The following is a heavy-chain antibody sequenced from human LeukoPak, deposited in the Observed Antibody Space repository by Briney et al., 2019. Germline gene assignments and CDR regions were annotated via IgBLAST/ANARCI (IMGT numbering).Heavy chain of an antibody. Sequence: PGGSLRLSCAASGFTFSDYYMSWIRQAPGKGLVWVSRIHGVDGRTSYADSVKGRFTISRDNAKNTVYLQMNNLRAEDTALYYCARESTVGPIQTDAFDFWGQGTMVTVSS. J-gene: IGHJ3*01. CDR2: IHGVDGRT. D-gene: IGHD1-26*01. CDR1: GFTFSDYY. V-gene: IGHV3-74*01. CDR3: ARESTVGPIQTDAFDF.